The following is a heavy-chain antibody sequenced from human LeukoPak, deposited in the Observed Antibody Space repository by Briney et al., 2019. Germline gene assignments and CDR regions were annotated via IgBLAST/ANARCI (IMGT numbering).Heavy chain of an antibody. CDR3: AKELPPQPYYFDY. J-gene: IGHJ4*02. V-gene: IGHV3-48*04. D-gene: IGHD1-1*01. CDR2: ISSSSSTI. CDR1: GFTFSSYS. Sequence: GGSLRLSCAASGFTFSSYSMNWVRQAPGKGLEWVSYISSSSSTIYYADSVKGRFTISRDNAKNSLYLQVNSLRAGDTAVYYCAKELPPQPYYFDYWGQGTLVTVSS.